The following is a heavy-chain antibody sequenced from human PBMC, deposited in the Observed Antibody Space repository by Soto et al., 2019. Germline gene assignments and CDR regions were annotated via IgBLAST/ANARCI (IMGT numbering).Heavy chain of an antibody. V-gene: IGHV2-5*01. CDR2: IYWNDDK. Sequence: SGPKLVNPTQTLTLTCTFSGFSLSTSGVGVGWIRQPPGKALEWLALIYWNDDKRYSPSLKSRLTITKDTSKNQVVLTMTNMDPVDTATYYCAHRPRLRATCDPWGQGTVGRVSA. D-gene: IGHD3-22*01. J-gene: IGHJ5*02. CDR3: AHRPRLRATCDP. CDR1: GFSLSTSGVG.